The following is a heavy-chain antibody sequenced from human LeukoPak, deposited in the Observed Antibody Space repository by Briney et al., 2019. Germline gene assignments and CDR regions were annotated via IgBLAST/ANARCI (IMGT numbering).Heavy chain of an antibody. CDR1: GFTFSDYY. D-gene: IGHD1-26*01. CDR3: ARRGSYYAFDI. J-gene: IGHJ3*02. CDR2: ISTGGSSI. V-gene: IGHV3-11*01. Sequence: PGGSLGLSCAASGFTFSDYYMSWIRQAPGKGLEWVSYISTGGSSIYYADSVRGRFTISRDNAKNSLYLQMNSLRAEDTAVYYCARRGSYYAFDIWGQGTMVTVSS.